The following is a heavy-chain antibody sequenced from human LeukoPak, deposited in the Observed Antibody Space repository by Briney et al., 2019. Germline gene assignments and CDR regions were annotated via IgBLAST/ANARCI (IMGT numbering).Heavy chain of an antibody. J-gene: IGHJ4*02. CDR2: ISAYNGNK. V-gene: IGHV1-18*01. CDR1: GYTFTNYG. Sequence: ASVKVSCKASGYTFTNYGISWVRQAPGQGLDWMGWISAYNGNKVYAQELQGRVTMTTDTSTSTAYMELRSLRSDDTAVYYCARAINRYSSGPSGYWGQGTLVTVSS. CDR3: ARAINRYSSGPSGY. D-gene: IGHD6-19*01.